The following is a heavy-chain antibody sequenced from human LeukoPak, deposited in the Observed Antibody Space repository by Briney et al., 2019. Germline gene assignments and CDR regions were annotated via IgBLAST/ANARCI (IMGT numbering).Heavy chain of an antibody. CDR3: ARFMTTVFPWFDP. J-gene: IGHJ5*02. Sequence: SETLSLTCTVSGGSISSYYWRWIRQPPAKGLEWIGYIYYSGSTNYNPSLKSRVTISVDTSKNQFSLKLSSVTAADTAVYYCARFMTTVFPWFDPWGQGTLVTVSS. V-gene: IGHV4-59*08. CDR1: GGSISSYY. D-gene: IGHD4-17*01. CDR2: IYYSGST.